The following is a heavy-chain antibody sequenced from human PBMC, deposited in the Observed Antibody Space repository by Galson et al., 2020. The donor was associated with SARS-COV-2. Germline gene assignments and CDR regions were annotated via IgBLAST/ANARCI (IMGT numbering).Heavy chain of an antibody. Sequence: SLKISCAASGFTFSDNAMHRVRQAPAQRLESGAQIFFDGSEKYHADPVKGRFTIARDNSKNTLYLQMSNLRVDDTAVYYCALDGQSSRGWAFDYWGQGTLLTVSS. V-gene: IGHV3-30*12. CDR2: IFFDGSEK. CDR3: ALDGQSSRGWAFDY. CDR1: GFTFSDNA. J-gene: IGHJ4*02. D-gene: IGHD6-19*01.